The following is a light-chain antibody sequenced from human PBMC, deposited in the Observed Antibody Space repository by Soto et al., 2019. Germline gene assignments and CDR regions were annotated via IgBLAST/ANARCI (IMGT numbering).Light chain of an antibody. V-gene: IGLV2-14*03. CDR3: SSYTTSNTRQRV. CDR2: DVT. J-gene: IGLJ1*01. CDR1: SREVCGYNY. Sequence: CVLTEPPCVYGASRRSFTVSWTGSSREVCGYNYVSWYQHHPGKAPKLIIYDVTNRPSGVSTPFSGSKSGNTPSLTISGLQPEDEADYYCSSYTTSNTRQRVFGTGTKVTVL.